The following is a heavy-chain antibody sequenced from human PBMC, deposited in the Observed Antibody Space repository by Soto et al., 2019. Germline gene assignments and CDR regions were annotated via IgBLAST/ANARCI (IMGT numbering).Heavy chain of an antibody. V-gene: IGHV3-21*01. CDR2: ISSSSSYI. CDR1: GFTFSSYS. Sequence: GGSLSLFCAAYGFTFSSYSMNWVRQAPGKGLEWVSSISSSSSYIYYADSVKGRFTISRDNAKNSLYLQMNSLRAEDTAVYYCARAKRYCSSTSCPRWFDPWGQGTLVTAPQ. D-gene: IGHD2-2*01. CDR3: ARAKRYCSSTSCPRWFDP. J-gene: IGHJ5*02.